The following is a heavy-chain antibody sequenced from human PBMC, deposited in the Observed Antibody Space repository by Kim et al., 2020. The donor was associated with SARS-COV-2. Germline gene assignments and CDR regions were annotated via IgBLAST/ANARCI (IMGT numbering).Heavy chain of an antibody. CDR3: VRDSGFGLDALDF. V-gene: IGHV6-1*01. CDR1: GDRVSSHTAA. D-gene: IGHD3-10*01. Sequence: SQTLSLTCVISGDRVSSHTAAWNWIRQSSSRGLEWLGRTYYRFQWYDDYAPSLKSRINIRPDTSKNQFSLQLNSVTPEDTATYYCVRDSGFGLDALDFWGHGTLVSVSS. J-gene: IGHJ3*01. CDR2: TYYRFQWYD.